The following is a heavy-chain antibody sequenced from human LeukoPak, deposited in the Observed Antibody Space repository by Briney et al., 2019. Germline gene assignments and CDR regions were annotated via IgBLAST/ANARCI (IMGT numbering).Heavy chain of an antibody. D-gene: IGHD5/OR15-5a*01. V-gene: IGHV1-24*01. J-gene: IGHJ4*02. CDR1: GSTLTELS. CDR2: FDPGDAET. Sequence: ASVKVSCKVHGSTLTELSMHWVRQAPGEGLEWMGGFDPGDAETIYAQKFQGRVTMTEDTSTDTAYMELSSLRSEDTAVYYCAAGGVYDLLKYWGQGALVTVSS. CDR3: AAGGVYDLLKY.